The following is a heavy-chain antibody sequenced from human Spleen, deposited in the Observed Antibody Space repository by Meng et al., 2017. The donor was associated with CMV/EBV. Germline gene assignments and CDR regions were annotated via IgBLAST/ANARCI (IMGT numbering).Heavy chain of an antibody. CDR2: IKQDGSEK. J-gene: IGHJ6*02. V-gene: IGHV3-7*01. Sequence: GGSLRLSCAASGFTFRSYWMSWVRQAPGKGLEWVANIKQDGSEKYYVDSVKGRFTISRDNAKNSLYLQMNSLRAEDTAVYYCARVVPAAIGNYYYYGMDVWGQGTTVTVSS. CDR1: GFTFRSYW. D-gene: IGHD2-2*02. CDR3: ARVVPAAIGNYYYYGMDV.